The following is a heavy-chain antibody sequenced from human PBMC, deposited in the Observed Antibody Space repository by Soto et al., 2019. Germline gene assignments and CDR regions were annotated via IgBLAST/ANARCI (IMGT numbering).Heavy chain of an antibody. J-gene: IGHJ3*01. CDR3: ARARWYDAFDV. CDR1: GFFISSGNY. V-gene: IGHV4-38-2*01. Sequence: SETLSLTCAASGFFISSGNYWGWIRKPPGKGLEWIGSIFHGGNTYYNPSLKSRVTISVDMSKSQFSLKLNSVTAADTAVYYCARARWYDAFDVWGQGTVVTVSS. D-gene: IGHD2-15*01. CDR2: IFHGGNT.